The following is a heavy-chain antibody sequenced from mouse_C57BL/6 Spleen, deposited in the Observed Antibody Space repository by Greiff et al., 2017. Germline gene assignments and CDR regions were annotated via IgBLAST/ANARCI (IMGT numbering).Heavy chain of an antibody. CDR2: IDPSDSET. V-gene: IGHV1-52*01. CDR3: ARENWGGGFDY. J-gene: IGHJ2*01. D-gene: IGHD4-1*01. CDR1: GYTFTSYW. Sequence: VQLQQSGAELVRPGSSVKLSCKASGYTFTSYWMHWVKQRPIQGLEWIGNIDPSDSETHYNQKFKDKATLTVDKSSSTAYMQLSSLTSEDSAVYYCARENWGGGFDYWGQGTTLTVSS.